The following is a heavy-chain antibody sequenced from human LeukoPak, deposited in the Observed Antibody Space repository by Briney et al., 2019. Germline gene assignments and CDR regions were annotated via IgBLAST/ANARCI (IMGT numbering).Heavy chain of an antibody. CDR3: ARSVYRHSYGSKFDY. CDR1: GGSISSYY. J-gene: IGHJ4*02. Sequence: SETLSLTCTVSGGSISSYYWSWIRLPPGKGLEWIGYIYYSGSTNYNPSLKSRVTISVDTSKNQFSLKLSSVTAADTAVYYCARSVYRHSYGSKFDYWGQGTLVTVSS. CDR2: IYYSGST. D-gene: IGHD5-18*01. V-gene: IGHV4-59*08.